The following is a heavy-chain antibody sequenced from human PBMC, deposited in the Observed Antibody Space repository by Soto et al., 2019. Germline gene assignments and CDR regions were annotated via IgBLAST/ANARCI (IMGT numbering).Heavy chain of an antibody. J-gene: IGHJ4*02. D-gene: IGHD6-13*01. CDR1: GFSLSSSAVG. CDR2: IYWDDDK. Sequence: SGPTLVNPTQTLTLTCTFSGFSLSSSAVGVGWIRQPPGKALEWLALIYWDDDKRYRPSLKSRLTITKDTSKNQVVLIMTNMDPVDTATYYCAHRPGGVAAAGEYFDYWGQGTLVTVSS. CDR3: AHRPGGVAAAGEYFDY. V-gene: IGHV2-5*02.